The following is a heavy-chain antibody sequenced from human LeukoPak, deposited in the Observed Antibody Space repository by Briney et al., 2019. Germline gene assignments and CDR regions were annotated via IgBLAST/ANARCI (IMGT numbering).Heavy chain of an antibody. CDR3: ASGLAFGDYRFYNWFDP. J-gene: IGHJ5*02. CDR1: GYTFTGYY. V-gene: IGHV1-2*02. Sequence: GASVKVSCKASGYTFTGYYMHWVRQAPGQGLEWMGWINPNSGGTNYAQKFQGRVTMTRDTSISTAYMELSRLRSDDTAVYYCASGLAFGDYRFYNWFDPWGQGTLVTVSS. D-gene: IGHD4-17*01. CDR2: INPNSGGT.